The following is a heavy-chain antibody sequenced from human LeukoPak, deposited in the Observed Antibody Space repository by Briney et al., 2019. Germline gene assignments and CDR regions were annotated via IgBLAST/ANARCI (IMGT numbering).Heavy chain of an antibody. Sequence: PGGSLRLSCAASGFTFSDYYMNWIRQTPGKGLEWVSAISGSGGSTYYADSVKGRFTISRDNSKNTLYLQMNSLRAEDTAVYYCAKGTPEYSSSWYSFDYWGQGTLVTVSS. CDR2: ISGSGGST. J-gene: IGHJ4*02. CDR3: AKGTPEYSSSWYSFDY. D-gene: IGHD6-13*01. CDR1: GFTFSDYY. V-gene: IGHV3-23*01.